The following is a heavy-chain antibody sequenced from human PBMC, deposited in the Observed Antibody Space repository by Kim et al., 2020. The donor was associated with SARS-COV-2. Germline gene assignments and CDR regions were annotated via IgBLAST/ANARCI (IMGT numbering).Heavy chain of an antibody. V-gene: IGHV6-1*01. CDR2: TYYRSKWYN. D-gene: IGHD3-9*01. Sequence: SQTLSLTCAISGDSVSSNSAAWNWIRQSPSRGLEWLGRTYYRSKWYNDYAVSVKSRITINPDTSKNQFSLQLNSVTPEDTAVYYCARAYDILTGYEYYFDYWGQGTLVTVSS. CDR1: GDSVSSNSAA. CDR3: ARAYDILTGYEYYFDY. J-gene: IGHJ4*02.